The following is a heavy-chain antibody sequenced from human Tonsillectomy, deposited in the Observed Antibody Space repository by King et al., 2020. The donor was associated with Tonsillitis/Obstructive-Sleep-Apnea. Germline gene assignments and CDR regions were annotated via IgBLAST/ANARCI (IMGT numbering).Heavy chain of an antibody. D-gene: IGHD6-19*01. CDR3: ARGRPIAVAGAGH. CDR1: GFTFSNAW. J-gene: IGHJ4*02. CDR2: IKSKTDGGTT. Sequence: VQLVESGGGLVKPGGSLRLSCAASGFTFSNAWMNWVRQAPGKGLEWVGRIKSKTDGGTTDYAAPVKGRFTISRDDSKNTLYLQMNSLKTEDTAVYYCARGRPIAVAGAGHWGQGTLVTVSS. V-gene: IGHV3-15*07.